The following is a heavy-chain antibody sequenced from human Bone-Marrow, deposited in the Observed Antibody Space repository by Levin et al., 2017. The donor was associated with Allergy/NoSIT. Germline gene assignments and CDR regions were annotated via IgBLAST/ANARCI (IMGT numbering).Heavy chain of an antibody. CDR2: INYRGVT. D-gene: IGHD5/OR15-5a*01. J-gene: IGHJ6*02. CDR3: ARNRIIVSGGNDYYYGMDV. V-gene: IGHV4-61*01. Sequence: SQTLSLTCSVSGGSVSSGTYYWSWIRRPPGKGLEWIGYINYRGVTKYNPSLKSRVTISVDTSKNEFSQKVTSVTAADTAVYYCARNRIIVSGGNDYYYGMDVWGQGTTVTVSS. CDR1: GGSVSSGTYY.